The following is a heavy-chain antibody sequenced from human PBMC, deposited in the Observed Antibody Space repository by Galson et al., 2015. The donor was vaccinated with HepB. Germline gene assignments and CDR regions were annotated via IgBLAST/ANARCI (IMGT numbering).Heavy chain of an antibody. CDR2: IGSNSNYI. CDR1: GFTFSSYS. Sequence: SLRLSCAASGFTFSSYSMHWIRQAPGKGLEWVSSIGSNSNYIHYTDSVKGRFTVSRDNAKNSLYLQMNSLRSEDTAVFYCARDPGGSPKWYFDLWGRGTLVTVSS. CDR3: ARDPGGSPKWYFDL. D-gene: IGHD2-15*01. V-gene: IGHV3-21*01. J-gene: IGHJ2*01.